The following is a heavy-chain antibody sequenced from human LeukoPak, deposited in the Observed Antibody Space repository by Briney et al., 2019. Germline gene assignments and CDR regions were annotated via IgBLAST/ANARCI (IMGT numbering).Heavy chain of an antibody. CDR1: GYTFTSYG. CDR3: ARWGNGYNFPKSRYYYYGMDV. J-gene: IGHJ6*02. Sequence: ASVKVSCKASGYTFTSYGISWVRQAPGQGLEWMGWISAYNGNTNYAQKFQGRVTMTRNTSISTAYMELSSLRSEDTAVYYCARWGNGYNFPKSRYYYYGMDVWGQGTTVTVSS. CDR2: ISAYNGNT. V-gene: IGHV1-18*01. D-gene: IGHD5-24*01.